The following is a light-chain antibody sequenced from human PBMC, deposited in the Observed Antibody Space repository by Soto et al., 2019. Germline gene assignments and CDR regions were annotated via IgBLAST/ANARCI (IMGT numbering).Light chain of an antibody. Sequence: EIVLTQSPGTLSLSPGERATLSCRAIQSVSSSRLAWYRQKPGQAPRLLIYAASNRATGVPARFSGSGSGTEFTLTISSLQSEDFAVYYCQQYNNWPPITFGQGTRLEIK. CDR3: QQYNNWPPIT. CDR1: QSVSSS. J-gene: IGKJ5*01. CDR2: AAS. V-gene: IGKV3D-15*01.